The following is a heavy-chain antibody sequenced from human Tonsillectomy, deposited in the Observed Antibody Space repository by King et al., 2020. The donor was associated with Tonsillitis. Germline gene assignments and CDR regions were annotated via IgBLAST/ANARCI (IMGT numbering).Heavy chain of an antibody. CDR2: ISYDGSNK. V-gene: IGHV3-30*03. D-gene: IGHD3-10*01. Sequence: VQLVQSGGGVVQPGRSLRLSCAASGFTFSTYDMHWVRQAPGKGLEWGAVISYDGSNKYYADSVKGRFTISRDSSKNTLYLQMNSLRAEDTAVYYCARVSGSGSYYDIYYYYYGMDGWGQGTTVTVSS. J-gene: IGHJ6*02. CDR1: GFTFSTYD. CDR3: ARVSGSGSYYDIYYYYYGMDG.